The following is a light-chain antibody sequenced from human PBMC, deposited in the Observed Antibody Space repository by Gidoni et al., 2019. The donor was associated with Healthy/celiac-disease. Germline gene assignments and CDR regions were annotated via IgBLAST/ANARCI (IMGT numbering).Light chain of an antibody. CDR1: QSISSY. CDR3: QQSYSTPT. V-gene: IGKV1-39*01. CDR2: AAS. Sequence: IQTTQSPSSLSAPVGDRVTITCRASQSISSYLNWYQQKPGKAPKLLIYAASSLQSGVPSRFSGSESGTDFTLTISSLQPEDFATYYCQQSYSTPTFGPGTKVDIK. J-gene: IGKJ3*01.